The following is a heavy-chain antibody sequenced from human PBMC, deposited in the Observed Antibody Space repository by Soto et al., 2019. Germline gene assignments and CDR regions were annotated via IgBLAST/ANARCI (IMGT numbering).Heavy chain of an antibody. J-gene: IGHJ4*02. CDR1: GGSFSGYS. V-gene: IGHV4-34*01. D-gene: IGHD3-10*01. CDR3: ARGLFRGTSSSGGWYLFDC. CDR2: INGGGSA. Sequence: QVQLQQWGAGLLKPSETLSLTCAVHGGSFSGYSWTWIRQSLGKGLEWIGQINGGGSAIYHPSLKSRVSISGGTSNNAIFLDLTSVTAADTAVCYCARGLFRGTSSSGGWYLFDCWGQGTLVTVSS.